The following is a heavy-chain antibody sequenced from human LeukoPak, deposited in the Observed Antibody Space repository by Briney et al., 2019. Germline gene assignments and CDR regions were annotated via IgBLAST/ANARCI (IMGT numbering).Heavy chain of an antibody. V-gene: IGHV3-30*02. CDR2: IRYDGSNK. CDR1: GFTFSSYG. CDR3: ARGSPYFYGTDLDY. Sequence: GGSLRLSCAASGFTFSSYGMHWVRQAPGKGLEWVAFIRYDGSNKYYADSVKGRFTNSRDNSKNTLYLQMNSLRAEDTAVYYCARGSPYFYGTDLDYWGQGTLVTVSS. J-gene: IGHJ4*02. D-gene: IGHD3-10*01.